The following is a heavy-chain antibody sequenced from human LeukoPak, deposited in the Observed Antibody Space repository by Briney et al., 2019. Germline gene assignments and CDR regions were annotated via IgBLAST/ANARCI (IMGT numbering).Heavy chain of an antibody. J-gene: IGHJ4*02. Sequence: GGSLRLSCAASGFNFSYHWMHWFRQAPGKGLVWVSRVTNDGSGTSYADSVKGRFTISRDNAENTLYLEMNSLRAEDTAVYYCSRDTTPFGYSYDSWGQGTLVTVSS. V-gene: IGHV3-74*01. CDR2: VTNDGSGT. D-gene: IGHD5-18*01. CDR1: GFNFSYHW. CDR3: SRDTTPFGYSYDS.